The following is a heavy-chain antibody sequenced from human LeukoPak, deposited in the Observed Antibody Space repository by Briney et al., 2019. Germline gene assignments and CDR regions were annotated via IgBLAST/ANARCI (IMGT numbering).Heavy chain of an antibody. CDR2: ISSSSSTI. V-gene: IGHV3-48*01. CDR1: GFTFSSYS. CDR3: ARPLRTDSSGFDY. J-gene: IGHJ4*02. D-gene: IGHD6-25*01. Sequence: PGGSLRLSCAASGFTFSSYSMNWVRQAPGKGLEWVSYISSSSSTIYYADSVKGRFTISRDNAKNSLYLQMNSLRAEDTAVYYCARPLRTDSSGFDYWGQGTLVTVSS.